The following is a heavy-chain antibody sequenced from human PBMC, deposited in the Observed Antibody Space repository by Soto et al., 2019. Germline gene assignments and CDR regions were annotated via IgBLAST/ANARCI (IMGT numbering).Heavy chain of an antibody. Sequence: TGGSLRLSCAAFGFTFSDYYMSWIRQAPGKGLEWVSYISSSSSYTNYADSVKGRFTISRDNAKNSLYLQMNSLRAEDTAVYYCARSVGQLVLRAAFDIWGQGTMVTVSS. D-gene: IGHD6-6*01. CDR3: ARSVGQLVLRAAFDI. CDR2: ISSSSSYT. V-gene: IGHV3-11*06. J-gene: IGHJ3*02. CDR1: GFTFSDYY.